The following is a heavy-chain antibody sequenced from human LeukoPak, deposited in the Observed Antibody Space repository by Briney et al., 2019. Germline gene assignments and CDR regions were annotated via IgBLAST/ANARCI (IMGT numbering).Heavy chain of an antibody. V-gene: IGHV3-7*01. Sequence: QAGGSLRLSCAASGFTFSDYNMRWIRQAPGKGLEWVANIKQDGSEKYYVDSVKGRFTISRDNAKNSLYLQMNGLRAEDTAVYYCAREEGAGTGYYKWEYVVYQYYFDYWGQGTLVTVSS. CDR2: IKQDGSEK. CDR1: GFTFSDYN. J-gene: IGHJ4*02. D-gene: IGHD3-9*01. CDR3: AREEGAGTGYYKWEYVVYQYYFDY.